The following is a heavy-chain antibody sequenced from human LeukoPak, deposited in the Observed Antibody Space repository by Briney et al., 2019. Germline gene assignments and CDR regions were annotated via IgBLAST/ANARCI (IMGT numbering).Heavy chain of an antibody. D-gene: IGHD2-15*01. J-gene: IGHJ5*02. Sequence: SETLSLTCTVSGGSISSGGYYWSWIRQHPGKGLEWIGYIYYSGSTYYNPSLKSRVTISVDTSKNQFSLKLSSVTAADTAVYYCAGGYCSGGSCKTFDPWGQGTLVTVSS. V-gene: IGHV4-31*03. CDR2: IYYSGST. CDR3: AGGYCSGGSCKTFDP. CDR1: GGSISSGGYY.